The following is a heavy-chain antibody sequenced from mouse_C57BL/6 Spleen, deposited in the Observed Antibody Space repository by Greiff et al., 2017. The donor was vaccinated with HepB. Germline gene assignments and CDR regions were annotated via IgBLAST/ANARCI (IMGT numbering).Heavy chain of an antibody. J-gene: IGHJ2*01. Sequence: EVMLVESGPGMVKPSQSLSLTCTVTGYSITSGYDWHWIRHFPGNKLEWMGYISYSGSTNYNPSLKSRISITHDTSKNHFFLKLNSVTTEDTATYYCARGNYGSSYGFDYWGQGTTLTVSS. CDR1: GYSITSGYD. CDR2: ISYSGST. D-gene: IGHD1-1*01. V-gene: IGHV3-1*01. CDR3: ARGNYGSSYGFDY.